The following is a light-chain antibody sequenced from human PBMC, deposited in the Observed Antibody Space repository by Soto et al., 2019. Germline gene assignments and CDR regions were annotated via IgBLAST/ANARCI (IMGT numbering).Light chain of an antibody. CDR2: GNR. J-gene: IGLJ3*02. V-gene: IGLV1-40*01. CDR1: NSNLGAGYD. CDR3: QAYDYSLTAFV. Sequence: QSVLTQPPSVSGAPGQRVTISCTGNNSNLGAGYDVHWYQELPGAAPKLVIFGNRNRPSGVPERFSGSKSGTSASLAIPGLQAEDEADYYCQAYDYSLTAFVFGGGTKVTVL.